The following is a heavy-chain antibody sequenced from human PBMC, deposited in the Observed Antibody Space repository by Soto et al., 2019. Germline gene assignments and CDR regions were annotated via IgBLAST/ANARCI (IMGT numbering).Heavy chain of an antibody. V-gene: IGHV5-51*01. CDR1: GYSFTSYW. Sequence: GESLKISCKGSGYSFTSYWIGWVRQMPGKGLEWMGIIYPGDSDTRYSPSFQGQVTISADKSISTAYLQWSSLKASDTAMYYCARALKEFLYCSGGSCILYGMDVWGQGTTVTVSS. CDR3: ARALKEFLYCSGGSCILYGMDV. CDR2: IYPGDSDT. D-gene: IGHD2-15*01. J-gene: IGHJ6*02.